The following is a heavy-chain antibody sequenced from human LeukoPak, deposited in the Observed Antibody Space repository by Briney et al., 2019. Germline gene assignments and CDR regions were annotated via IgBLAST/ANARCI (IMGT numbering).Heavy chain of an antibody. CDR2: INHSGST. CDR3: ARGPPAKPGTGYYYGMDV. D-gene: IGHD2-2*01. CDR1: GGSFSGYY. Sequence: SETLSLTCAVYGGSFSGYYWSWIRQPPGRGLEWIGEINHSGSTNYNPSLKSRVTISVDTSKNQFSLKLSSVTAADTAVYYCARGPPAKPGTGYYYGMDVWGQGTTVTVSS. V-gene: IGHV4-34*01. J-gene: IGHJ6*02.